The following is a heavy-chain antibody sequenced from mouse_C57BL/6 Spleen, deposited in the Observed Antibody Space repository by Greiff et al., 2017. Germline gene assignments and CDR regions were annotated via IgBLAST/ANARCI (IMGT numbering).Heavy chain of an antibody. J-gene: IGHJ2*01. CDR2: IYPSDSET. CDR3: ARRDYYDCDEEFDY. V-gene: IGHV1-61*01. D-gene: IGHD2-4*01. CDR1: GYTFTSYW. Sequence: QVQLQQPGAELVRPGSSVKLSCKASGYTFTSYWMDWVKQRPGQGLEWIGNIYPSDSETHYNQKFKDKATMTVDKSSSTAYMQLSSLTSEDSAVYYCARRDYYDCDEEFDYWGQGTTLTVSS.